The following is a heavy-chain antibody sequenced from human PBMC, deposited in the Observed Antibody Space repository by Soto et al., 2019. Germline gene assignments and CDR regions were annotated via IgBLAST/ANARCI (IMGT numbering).Heavy chain of an antibody. D-gene: IGHD6-19*01. V-gene: IGHV3-23*01. CDR2: ISWNGGTT. CDR3: AKRFAYSSGLDGFDI. Sequence: PGGSLSLSCAASVFIVSSYGMTWVRQGPGMGLEWVSGISWNGGTTYYADSVKGRFIIARDNSKNTLFLQMNSLRAEDSAIYYCAKRFAYSSGLDGFDIWGQGTMVTVSS. J-gene: IGHJ3*02. CDR1: VFIVSSYG.